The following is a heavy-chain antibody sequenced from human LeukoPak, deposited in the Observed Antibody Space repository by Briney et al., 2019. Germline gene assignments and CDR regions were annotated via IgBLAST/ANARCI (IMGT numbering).Heavy chain of an antibody. CDR1: GYSISSGYY. CDR3: ARPRDSSSSWIDY. CDR2: IYHSGST. Sequence: SETLSLTCTVSGYSISSGYYWGWIRPPPGKGLEWSGSIYHSGSTYYNPSPKSRVTISVDTSKNQFSLKLSSVTAADTAVYYCARPRDSSSSWIDYWGQGTLVTVSS. D-gene: IGHD6-6*01. J-gene: IGHJ4*02. V-gene: IGHV4-38-2*02.